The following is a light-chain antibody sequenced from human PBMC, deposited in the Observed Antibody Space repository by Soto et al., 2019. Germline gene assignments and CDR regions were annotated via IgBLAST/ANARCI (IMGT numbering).Light chain of an antibody. CDR3: QQYSSYPWT. CDR2: KAS. J-gene: IGKJ1*01. Sequence: DIQMTQSPSTLSASVGDRVTITCRASQTFSTSLAWSQQKPGQAPKLLIYKASSLESGVPSRFSGSGSGTEFTLTISSLQPDDFATDYCQQYSSYPWTFGQGTKVEIK. V-gene: IGKV1-5*03. CDR1: QTFSTS.